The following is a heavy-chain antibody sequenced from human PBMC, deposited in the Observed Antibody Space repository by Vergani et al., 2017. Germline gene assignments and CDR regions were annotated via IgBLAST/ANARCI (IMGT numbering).Heavy chain of an antibody. J-gene: IGHJ3*02. CDR2: IYSGGST. V-gene: IGHV3-66*01. Sequence: EVQLVESGGGLVQPGGSLRLSCAASGFTVSSNYMSWVRQAPGKGLEWVSVIYSGGSTYYADSVKGRFTISRDNSKNTLYLQMNSLRAEDTAVYYCARDRGTMVRGGRDAFDIWGQGTMVTVSS. CDR1: GFTVSSNY. D-gene: IGHD3-10*01. CDR3: ARDRGTMVRGGRDAFDI.